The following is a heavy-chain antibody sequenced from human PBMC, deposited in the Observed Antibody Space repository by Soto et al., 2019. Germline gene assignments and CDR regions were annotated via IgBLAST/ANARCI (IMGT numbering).Heavy chain of an antibody. J-gene: IGHJ4*02. CDR3: ARRVSNYDSSGYTTKSDY. V-gene: IGHV5-10-1*01. CDR2: IDPSDSYT. D-gene: IGHD3-22*01. Sequence: EVQLVQSGAEVKKPGESLRISCKGSGYSFTSYWISWVRQMPGKGLEWMGRIDPSDSYTNYSPSFQGHVTISADKSISTAYLQWSSLKASDTAMYYCARRVSNYDSSGYTTKSDYWGQGTLVTVSS. CDR1: GYSFTSYW.